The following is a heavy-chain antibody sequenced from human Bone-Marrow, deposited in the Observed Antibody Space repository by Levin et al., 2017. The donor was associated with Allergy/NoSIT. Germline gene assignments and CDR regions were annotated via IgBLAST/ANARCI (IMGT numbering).Heavy chain of an antibody. CDR1: GFPFSGFA. CDR3: AKGMRGTGDSDCSARVLDY. J-gene: IGHJ4*02. V-gene: IGHV3-23*01. D-gene: IGHD1-7*01. Sequence: LSLTCAASGFPFSGFAMSWVRPAPGKGLEWVSIISDSGGSTLYPDSVKGRFAISRDNFKNTLYLQMNSLRAEDTAVYSGAKGMRGTGDSDCSARVLDYWGQGTLVTVSS. CDR2: ISDSGGST.